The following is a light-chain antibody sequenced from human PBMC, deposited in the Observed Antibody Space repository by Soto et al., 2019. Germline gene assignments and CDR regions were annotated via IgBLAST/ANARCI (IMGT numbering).Light chain of an antibody. V-gene: IGKV3-15*01. CDR3: QQYNNWPRT. CDR2: GAS. CDR1: QSVSSN. J-gene: IGKJ1*01. Sequence: EIVMTQSPATLSVSPGESSTLXXRASQSVSSNLAWYQQKPGQAPRXLIYGASTRATGIPARFSGSGAGTEFTLTISSLQSEDFAVYYCQQYNNWPRTFGQGTKVDIK.